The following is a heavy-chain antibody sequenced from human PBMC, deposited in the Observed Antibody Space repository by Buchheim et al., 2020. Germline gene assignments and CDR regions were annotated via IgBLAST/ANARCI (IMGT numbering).Heavy chain of an antibody. Sequence: QVQLVESGGGVVQPGRSLRLSCAASGFTFSSYAMHGVRQAPGRGLEGVADISYDGSNKYYADSEKGRFTISRDNYKNTLYLQMNSMRAEDTAVYYCARRYYDSSGYYSPFDYWGQGTL. D-gene: IGHD3-22*01. CDR1: GFTFSSYA. CDR3: ARRYYDSSGYYSPFDY. V-gene: IGHV3-30-3*01. CDR2: ISYDGSNK. J-gene: IGHJ4*02.